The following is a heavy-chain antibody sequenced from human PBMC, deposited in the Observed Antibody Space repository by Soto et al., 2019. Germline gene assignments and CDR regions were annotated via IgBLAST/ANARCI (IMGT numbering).Heavy chain of an antibody. D-gene: IGHD6-19*01. CDR3: ARDKGTGSVAGHLYFDY. J-gene: IGHJ4*02. V-gene: IGHV1-8*01. CDR1: GYIFTNYD. CDR2: INPNSGNT. Sequence: VSVKVSCKASGYIFTNYDINWVRKATGQGLEYLGWINPNSGNTGYVQKFKGRVTMTTDTSTSTAYMELRSLRSDDTAVYYCARDKGTGSVAGHLYFDYWGQGTLVTVSS.